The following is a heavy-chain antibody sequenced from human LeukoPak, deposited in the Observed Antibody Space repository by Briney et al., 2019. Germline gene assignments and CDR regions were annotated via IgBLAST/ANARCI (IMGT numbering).Heavy chain of an antibody. Sequence: ASVKVSCKASGYSFISYGISWVRQAPGQGLEWMGWISAYSGNTNYAQKFQGRVTMTRDMSTSTVYMELNSLRIEDTAVYYCARDGKKNYYDRSGYYFDYWGQGTLVTVSS. V-gene: IGHV1-18*01. CDR1: GYSFISYG. CDR3: ARDGKKNYYDRSGYYFDY. J-gene: IGHJ4*02. D-gene: IGHD3-22*01. CDR2: ISAYSGNT.